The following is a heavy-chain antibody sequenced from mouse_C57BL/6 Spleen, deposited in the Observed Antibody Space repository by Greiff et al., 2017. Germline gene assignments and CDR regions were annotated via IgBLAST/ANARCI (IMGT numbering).Heavy chain of an antibody. Sequence: VQLMESGGGLVKPGGSLKLSCAASGFTFSDYGMHWVRQAPEKGLEWVAYISSGSSTIYYADTVKGRFTISRDNAKNTLFLQMTSLRSEDTAMYYCARGDSNYDYYAMDYWGQGTSVTVSS. CDR1: GFTFSDYG. CDR3: ARGDSNYDYYAMDY. V-gene: IGHV5-17*01. J-gene: IGHJ4*01. CDR2: ISSGSSTI. D-gene: IGHD2-5*01.